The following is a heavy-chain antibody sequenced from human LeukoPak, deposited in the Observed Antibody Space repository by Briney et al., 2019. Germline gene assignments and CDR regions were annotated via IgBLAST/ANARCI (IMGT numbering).Heavy chain of an antibody. V-gene: IGHV3-30-3*01. CDR1: GFIFSSYA. CDR2: ISYDGSNK. D-gene: IGHD6-19*01. J-gene: IGHJ4*02. CDR3: ARDRHSSGRGGYFDY. Sequence: PGGSLRLSCAASGFIFSSYAMHWVRQAPGKGLEWVAVISYDGSNKYYADSVKGRFTISRDNSKNTLYLQMNSLRAEDTAVYYCARDRHSSGRGGYFDYWGQGTLVTVSS.